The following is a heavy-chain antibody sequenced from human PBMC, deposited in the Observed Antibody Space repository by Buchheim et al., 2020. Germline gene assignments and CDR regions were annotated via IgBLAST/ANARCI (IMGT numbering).Heavy chain of an antibody. D-gene: IGHD6-13*01. J-gene: IGHJ6*02. Sequence: EVQLLESGGGLVQPGGSLRLSCAASGFTFSSYAMSWVRQAPGKGLEWVSAISGSGGSTYYADSVKGRFTISRDHSKNTLYLQMNSLRAEDTAVYYCAKHPRDSSWYRYYGMDVWGQGTT. CDR3: AKHPRDSSWYRYYGMDV. V-gene: IGHV3-23*01. CDR1: GFTFSSYA. CDR2: ISGSGGST.